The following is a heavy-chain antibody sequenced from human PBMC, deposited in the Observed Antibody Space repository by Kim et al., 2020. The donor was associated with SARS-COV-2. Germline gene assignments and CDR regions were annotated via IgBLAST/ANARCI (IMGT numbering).Heavy chain of an antibody. V-gene: IGHV1-69*13. D-gene: IGHD2-15*01. CDR3: ARAGGGGHLDY. CDR2: IIPVFETT. J-gene: IGHJ4*02. Sequence: SVKVSCKASGANFKNYAITWVRQAPGQGLECVGGIIPVFETTRYAQKFQGRVTSTADESTTTAYMELSSLRSDDTAVYYCARAGGGGHLDYWGPGTLVTVSS. CDR1: GANFKNYA.